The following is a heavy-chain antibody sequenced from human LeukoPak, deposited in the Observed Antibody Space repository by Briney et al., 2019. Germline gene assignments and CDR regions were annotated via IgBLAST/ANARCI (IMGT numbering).Heavy chain of an antibody. D-gene: IGHD5-24*01. J-gene: IGHJ4*02. Sequence: PSETLSLTCTVSGGSISSYYWSWIRQPPGKGLEWIGCIYYTGSTNFNASLKSRVTISVDMSQNQFSLRLNSVTAADTAVYYCARYNRPYYFDFWGQGTLVTVSS. CDR2: IYYTGST. V-gene: IGHV4-59*08. CDR1: GGSISSYY. CDR3: ARYNRPYYFDF.